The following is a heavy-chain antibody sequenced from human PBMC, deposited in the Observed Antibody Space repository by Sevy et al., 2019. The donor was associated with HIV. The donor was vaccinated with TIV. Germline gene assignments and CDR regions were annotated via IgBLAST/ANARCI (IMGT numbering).Heavy chain of an antibody. CDR1: GFTFSGYW. J-gene: IGHJ4*02. CDR2: INSDGSST. CDR3: ARSGGYNKYDY. Sequence: GGCLRLSCAASGFTFSGYWMHWVRQAPGKGLVWVSLINSDGSSTNYADSVKGRFTISRDNAKNTLYLQMNSLRAEDTAVYYCARSGGYNKYDYWGQGTLVTSPQ. D-gene: IGHD2-15*01. V-gene: IGHV3-74*01.